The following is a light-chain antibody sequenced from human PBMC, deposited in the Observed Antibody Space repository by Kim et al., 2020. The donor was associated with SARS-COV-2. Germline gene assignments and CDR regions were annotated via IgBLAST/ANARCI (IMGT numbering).Light chain of an antibody. CDR3: QQYHWWPLT. V-gene: IGKV3-15*01. CDR1: QALSGR. Sequence: VSPGEGVTLSCRASQALSGRLAWFQQKPGQAPRLLIYDTSTRATDIPARFSGRGSGTEFTLTISSLQSEDFAVHYCQQYHWWPLTFGGGTKVDIK. J-gene: IGKJ4*01. CDR2: DTS.